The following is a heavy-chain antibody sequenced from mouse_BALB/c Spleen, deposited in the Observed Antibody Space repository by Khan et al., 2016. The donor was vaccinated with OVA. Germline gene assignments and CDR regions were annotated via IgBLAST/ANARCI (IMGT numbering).Heavy chain of an antibody. J-gene: IGHJ3*01. V-gene: IGHV1S81*02. D-gene: IGHD1-1*02. Sequence: VQLQQSGAELVKPGASVRLSCKASGYTFTSYYLYWVKQRPGHGLEWIGDIHPSNGGTNFNENFKTKATLTVDKSSSTAYMQLSSLTSEDSAVYYCTRSGYGAFAYWGQGTLVTVSA. CDR1: GYTFTSYY. CDR3: TRSGYGAFAY. CDR2: IHPSNGGT.